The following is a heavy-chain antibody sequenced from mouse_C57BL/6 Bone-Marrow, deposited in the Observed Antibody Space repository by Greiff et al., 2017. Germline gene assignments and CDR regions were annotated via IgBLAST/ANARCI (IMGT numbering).Heavy chain of an antibody. CDR1: GYTFTSSG. Sequence: QVQLQQSGAELARPGASVKLSCKASGYTFTSSGISWVKQRTGQGLEWIGEIYPRSGNTYYNEKFKGKATLSADKSSSTAYMELRSLASEDSAGYFCARGEFAYWGQGTLVTVSA. CDR3: ARGEFAY. CDR2: IYPRSGNT. J-gene: IGHJ3*01. V-gene: IGHV1-81*01.